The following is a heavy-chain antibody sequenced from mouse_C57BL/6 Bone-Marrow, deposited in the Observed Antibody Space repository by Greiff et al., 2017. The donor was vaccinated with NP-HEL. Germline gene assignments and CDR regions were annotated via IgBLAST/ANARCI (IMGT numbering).Heavy chain of an antibody. CDR3: AKSLFTTVVAGFDY. CDR1: GYTFTSYG. D-gene: IGHD1-1*01. Sequence: QVQLKQSGAELARPGASVKLSCKASGYTFTSYGISWVKQRTGQGLEWIGEIYPRSGNTYYNEKFKGKATLTADKSSSTAYMELRSLTSEDSAVYFCAKSLFTTVVAGFDYWGQGTTLTVSS. CDR2: IYPRSGNT. V-gene: IGHV1-81*01. J-gene: IGHJ2*01.